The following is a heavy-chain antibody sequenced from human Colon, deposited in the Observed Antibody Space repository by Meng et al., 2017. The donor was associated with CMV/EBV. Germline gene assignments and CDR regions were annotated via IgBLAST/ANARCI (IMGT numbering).Heavy chain of an antibody. CDR2: ISTSSGST. CDR1: GYSFTTYA. CDR3: ARGAQTLDY. V-gene: IGHV1-18*01. Sequence: ASVKVSCKASGYSFTTYALSWVRQAPGQGLEWMGWISTSSGSTIYAQKFQGRVTMTTDTSTSTAFMEMRSLTFDDTAIYYCARGAQTLDYWGQGSLVTVSS. D-gene: IGHD4/OR15-4a*01. J-gene: IGHJ4*02.